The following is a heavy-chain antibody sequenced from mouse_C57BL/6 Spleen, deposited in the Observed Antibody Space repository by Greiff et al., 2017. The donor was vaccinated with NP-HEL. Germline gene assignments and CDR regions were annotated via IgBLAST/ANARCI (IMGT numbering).Heavy chain of an antibody. J-gene: IGHJ4*01. CDR1: GFTFSDYG. CDR2: ISSGSSTI. V-gene: IGHV5-17*01. CDR3: ARRSYEYDDAMDY. D-gene: IGHD2-4*01. Sequence: EVQLVESGGGLVKPGGSLKLSCAASGFTFSDYGMHWVRQAPEKGLEWVAYISSGSSTIYYADTVKGRFTISRDNAKNTLFLQMTSLRSEDTAMYYCARRSYEYDDAMDYWGQGTSVTVSS.